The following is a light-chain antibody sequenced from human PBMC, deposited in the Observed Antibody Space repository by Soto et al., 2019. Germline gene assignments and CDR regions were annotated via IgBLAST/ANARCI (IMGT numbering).Light chain of an antibody. J-gene: IGKJ4*01. CDR2: TTS. Sequence: DIQMTQSPSSLSASVGDRVTITCRASQSVSPYLNWYQQKSGETPKLLIHTTSILQSGVPSRFSGSGAGTYFTLTISSLQPEDSATYYCQQSLSLPTFGGGTNVEIK. CDR1: QSVSPY. V-gene: IGKV1-39*01. CDR3: QQSLSLPT.